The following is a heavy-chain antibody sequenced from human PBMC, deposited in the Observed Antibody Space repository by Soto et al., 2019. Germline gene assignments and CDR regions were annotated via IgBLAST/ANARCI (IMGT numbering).Heavy chain of an antibody. CDR1: GSSFSDYY. CDR3: AKIYSMDI. J-gene: IGHJ6*02. Sequence: EVQLLESGGGLVQPGGSLRISCAASGSSFSDYYMDWVRQAPGKGLEWVGRIKEKANSYTTQYAPSVKGRFTISTDESKNSLYMKINSRETDNTAGYYCAKIYSMDIWGQGNMVPV. CDR2: IKEKANSYTT. V-gene: IGHV3-72*01.